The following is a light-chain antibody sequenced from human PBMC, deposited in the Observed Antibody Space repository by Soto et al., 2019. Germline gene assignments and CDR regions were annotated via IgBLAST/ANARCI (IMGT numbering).Light chain of an antibody. Sequence: QSVLTQPRSVSGSPGQSVTISCTGSSGDIGAYDYVSWHQQHPGKAPRVVIHDVSKRPSGVPDRFSGSKSANTASLTISGLQAEDEADYYCCSYAGSYTFYVFGTGTKVTVL. V-gene: IGLV2-11*01. CDR1: SGDIGAYDY. CDR3: CSYAGSYTFYV. CDR2: DVS. J-gene: IGLJ1*01.